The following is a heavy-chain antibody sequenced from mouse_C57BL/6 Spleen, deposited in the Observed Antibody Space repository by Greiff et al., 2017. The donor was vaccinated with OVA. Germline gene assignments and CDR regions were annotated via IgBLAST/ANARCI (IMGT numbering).Heavy chain of an antibody. Sequence: DVKLQESGGGLVKPGGSLKLSCAASGFTFSDYGMHWVRQAPEKGLEWVAYISSGSSTIYYADTVKGRFTISRDNAKNTLFLQMTSLRSEDTAMYYCAREGYYGSSPYYYAMDYWGQGTSVTVSS. D-gene: IGHD1-1*01. CDR3: AREGYYGSSPYYYAMDY. V-gene: IGHV5-17*01. J-gene: IGHJ4*01. CDR2: ISSGSSTI. CDR1: GFTFSDYG.